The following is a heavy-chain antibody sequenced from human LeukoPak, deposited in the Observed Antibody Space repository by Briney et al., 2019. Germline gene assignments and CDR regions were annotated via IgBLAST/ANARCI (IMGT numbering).Heavy chain of an antibody. D-gene: IGHD3-22*01. CDR3: ARVWGSSGPYYFDY. J-gene: IGHJ4*02. Sequence: PSETLSLTCTVSGGSISSSSYYWGWIRQPPGKGLEWIGSIYYSGSTYYNPSLKSRVTISVDTSKNQFSLKLSSVTAADTAVYYCARVWGSSGPYYFDYWGQGTLVTVSS. CDR2: IYYSGST. V-gene: IGHV4-39*07. CDR1: GGSISSSSYY.